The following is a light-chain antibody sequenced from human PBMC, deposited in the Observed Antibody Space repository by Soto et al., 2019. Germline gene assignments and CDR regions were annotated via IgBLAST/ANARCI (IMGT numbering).Light chain of an antibody. V-gene: IGKV1-5*03. J-gene: IGKJ1*01. CDR1: QGVGSW. Sequence: DIQMTQSPSTLSASVGDRVTISCRASQGVGSWLAWYQQKPGKAPKLLIYQASYLQRGVPSRFSGSGSGTEFPLTISSLQPDDSATYYCQQYNSYSWPFGQGTKVDIK. CDR3: QQYNSYSWP. CDR2: QAS.